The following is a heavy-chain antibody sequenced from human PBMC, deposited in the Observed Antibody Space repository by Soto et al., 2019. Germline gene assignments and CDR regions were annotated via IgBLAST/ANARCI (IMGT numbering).Heavy chain of an antibody. CDR3: ASTWAGIAVAGTRDEYFQH. CDR2: IIPIFGTA. D-gene: IGHD6-19*01. J-gene: IGHJ1*01. CDR1: GGTFSSYA. Sequence: SVKVSCKXSGGTFSSYAISWVRQAPGQGLEWMGGIIPIFGTANYAQNFQGRVTITADESTSTAYMELSSLRSEDTAVYYCASTWAGIAVAGTRDEYFQHWGQGTLVTVSS. V-gene: IGHV1-69*13.